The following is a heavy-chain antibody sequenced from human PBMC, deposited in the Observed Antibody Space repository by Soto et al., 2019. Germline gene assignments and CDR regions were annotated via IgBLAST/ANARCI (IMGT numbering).Heavy chain of an antibody. Sequence: SGPTPVNPTQTLTLTSTFSGFSPPSGIVGVGWIHQPPGEAQEWLTLSYWNHEHYYTPSLRNMLTITRDTAKHQVVLTMTNMDHVDKATYYCAHRLPGPSGYDVWGQGT. CDR1: GFSPPSGIVG. D-gene: IGHD6-13*01. CDR2: SYWNHEH. CDR3: AHRLPGPSGYDV. V-gene: IGHV2-5*01. J-gene: IGHJ6*02.